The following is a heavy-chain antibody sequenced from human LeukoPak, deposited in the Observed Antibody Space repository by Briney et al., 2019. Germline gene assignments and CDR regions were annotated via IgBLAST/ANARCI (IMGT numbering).Heavy chain of an antibody. V-gene: IGHV1-69*06. D-gene: IGHD6-13*01. CDR1: GGTFSSYA. Sequence: SVKVSCKASGGTFSSYAISWVRQAPGQGLEWMGGIIPIFGTANYAQKFQGRVTITADKSTSTAYMELSSLRSEDTAVYYCASSEQQLVRGYYYYYMDVWGKGTTVTVSS. J-gene: IGHJ6*03. CDR2: IIPIFGTA. CDR3: ASSEQQLVRGYYYYYMDV.